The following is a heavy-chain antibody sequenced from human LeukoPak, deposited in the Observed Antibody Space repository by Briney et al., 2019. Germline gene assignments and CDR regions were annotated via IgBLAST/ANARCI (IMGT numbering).Heavy chain of an antibody. V-gene: IGHV3-7*01. Sequence: GGSLRLSCTASGHRFRNRYMRGIRQAPGKGREGVANINEDGSNKWHLGSVKGRFTVSRDNARNSLYLQMNSLRVEDTAVYYCTRVIVAVPGYFDYFDFWGQGVLVTVSS. CDR1: GHRFRNRY. CDR3: TRVIVAVPGYFDYFDF. J-gene: IGHJ4*02. D-gene: IGHD6-19*01. CDR2: INEDGSNK.